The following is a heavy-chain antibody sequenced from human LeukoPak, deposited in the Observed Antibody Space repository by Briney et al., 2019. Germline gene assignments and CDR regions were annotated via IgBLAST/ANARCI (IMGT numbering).Heavy chain of an antibody. CDR1: GYTFNSYD. CDR2: ISTYNGNT. D-gene: IGHD3-3*01. V-gene: IGHV1-18*01. CDR3: ARVLRYDFWSAYYFDY. J-gene: IGHJ4*02. Sequence: EASVTVSCKASGYTFNSYDISWVRQAPGQGLEWMAWISTYNGNTNYAQKVQGRATMTTDTSTSTAYMELRSLRSDDTAVYYCARVLRYDFWSAYYFDYWGQGTLVTVSS.